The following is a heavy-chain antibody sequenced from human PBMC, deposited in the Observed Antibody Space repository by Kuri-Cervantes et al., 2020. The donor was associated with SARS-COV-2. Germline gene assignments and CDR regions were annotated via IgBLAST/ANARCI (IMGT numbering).Heavy chain of an antibody. CDR3: AKGSIAVAGTRGPSDY. CDR1: GFTFSSSW. D-gene: IGHD6-19*01. J-gene: IGHJ4*02. V-gene: IGHV3-23*01. CDR2: ISGSGGST. Sequence: GGSLRLSCAASGFTFSSSWMHWVCQAPEKGLEWVSAISGSGGSTYYADSVKGRFTISRDNSKNTLYLQMNSLRAEDTAVYYCAKGSIAVAGTRGPSDYWGQGTLVTVSS.